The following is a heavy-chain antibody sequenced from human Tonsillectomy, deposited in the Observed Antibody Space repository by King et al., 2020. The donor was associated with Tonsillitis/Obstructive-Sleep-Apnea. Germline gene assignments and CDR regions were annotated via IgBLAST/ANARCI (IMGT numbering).Heavy chain of an antibody. CDR2: IRSKAYGGTT. V-gene: IGHV3-49*04. CDR3: NRVAYYYVSSGYEGWFEP. J-gene: IGHJ5*02. CDR1: GFTFGDYA. Sequence: VQLVESGGGLVQPGRSLRLSCTASGFTFGDYAMSWVRQAPGKGLERVGFIRSKAYGGTTEYAASVKVRFTISRDDSKSIAYLQMNSLKTDDTAVYYCNRVAYYYVSSGYEGWFEPWGQGTLVTVSA. D-gene: IGHD3-22*01.